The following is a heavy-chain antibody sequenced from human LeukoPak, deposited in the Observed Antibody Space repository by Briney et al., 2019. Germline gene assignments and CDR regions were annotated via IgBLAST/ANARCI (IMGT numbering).Heavy chain of an antibody. CDR2: INPNSGGT. D-gene: IGHD1-26*01. V-gene: IGHV1-2*02. CDR3: ARQARVVGAPGF. J-gene: IGHJ4*02. CDR1: GYTFTGYY. Sequence: ASVKVSCKASGYTFTGYYMRWVRQAPGQGLEWMGWINPNSGGTNYAQKFQGRVTMTRDTSISTAYMELSRLRSDDTAVYYCARQARVVGAPGFWGQGTLVTVSS.